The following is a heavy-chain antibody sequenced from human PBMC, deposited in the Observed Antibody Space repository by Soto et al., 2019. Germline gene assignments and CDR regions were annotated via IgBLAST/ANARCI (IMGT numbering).Heavy chain of an antibody. CDR2: IYSGGST. D-gene: IGHD4-17*01. Sequence: EVQLVESGGGLVQPGGSLRLSCAASGFTVSSNYMSWVRQAPGKGLEWVAVIYSGGSTYYADSVKGRFTISRDNSKNTLYLQMNSLRAEDTAVYYCARGGSYGGNSEGEIDYWGQGTLVTVSS. J-gene: IGHJ4*02. CDR3: ARGGSYGGNSEGEIDY. CDR1: GFTVSSNY. V-gene: IGHV3-66*01.